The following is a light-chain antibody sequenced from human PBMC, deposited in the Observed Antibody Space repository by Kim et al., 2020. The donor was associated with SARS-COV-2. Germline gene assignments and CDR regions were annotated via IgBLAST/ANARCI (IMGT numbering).Light chain of an antibody. Sequence: SPGERATRACRASQRVSNYLAWYQQKPGQAPRLPIYDASNRATGIPARFSGSGSGTDFTLTISSLEPEDFAVYYCQQRTNWPPITFGQGTRLEIK. CDR3: QQRTNWPPIT. CDR1: QRVSNY. J-gene: IGKJ5*01. V-gene: IGKV3-11*01. CDR2: DAS.